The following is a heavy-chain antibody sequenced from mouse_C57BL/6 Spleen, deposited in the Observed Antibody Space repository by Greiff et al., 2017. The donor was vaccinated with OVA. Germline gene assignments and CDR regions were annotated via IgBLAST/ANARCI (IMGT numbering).Heavy chain of an antibody. D-gene: IGHD4-1*01. V-gene: IGHV5-17*01. CDR1: GFTFSDYG. Sequence: EVKLVESGGGLVKPGGSLKLSCAASGFTFSDYGMHWVRQAPEKGLEWVAYISSGSSTIYYADTVKGRFTISRDNAKNTLCLQMTSLRSEDTAMYYGARLTGTPNWYFDVWGTATTVTVSS. J-gene: IGHJ1*03. CDR3: ARLTGTPNWYFDV. CDR2: ISSGSSTI.